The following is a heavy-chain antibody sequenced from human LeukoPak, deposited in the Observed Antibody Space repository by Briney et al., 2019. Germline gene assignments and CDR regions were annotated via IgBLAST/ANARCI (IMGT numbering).Heavy chain of an antibody. CDR1: GGSISSSSYY. D-gene: IGHD3-10*01. J-gene: IGHJ4*02. Sequence: SETLSLTCTFSGGSISSSSYYWGWIRQPPGKGLEWIGSIYYSGSTYYNPSLKSRVTISVDTSKNQFSLKLSSVTGADTAVYYCAKEGRISMVRGGIIAFDYWGQGTLVTVSS. CDR2: IYYSGST. CDR3: AKEGRISMVRGGIIAFDY. V-gene: IGHV4-39*07.